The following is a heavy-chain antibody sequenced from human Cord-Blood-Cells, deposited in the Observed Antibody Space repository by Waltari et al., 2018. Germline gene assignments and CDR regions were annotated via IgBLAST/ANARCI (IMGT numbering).Heavy chain of an antibody. CDR2: IYYSGST. CDR3: ARLDDSSGYYFDY. V-gene: IGHV4-31*03. Sequence: QVQLQESGPGLVKPSQTLSLTCTVSGGSISRGGYYWSWIRQHPGKGLEWIGYIYYSGSTYYNPSLKSRVTISVDTSKNQFSLKLSSVTAADTAVYYCARLDDSSGYYFDYWGQGTLVTVSS. CDR1: GGSISRGGYY. D-gene: IGHD3-22*01. J-gene: IGHJ4*02.